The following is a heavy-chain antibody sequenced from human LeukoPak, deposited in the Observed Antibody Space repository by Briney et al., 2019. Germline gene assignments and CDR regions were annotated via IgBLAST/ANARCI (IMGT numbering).Heavy chain of an antibody. Sequence: PGGSLRLYCAASGFTFSDYYMSWIRQAPGKGLEWVSYISSSGSTIYYADSVKGRFTISRDNAKNSLYLQMNSLRAEDTAVYYCARVYGAHAETADYWGQGTLVTVSS. CDR3: ARVYGAHAETADY. V-gene: IGHV3-11*01. J-gene: IGHJ4*02. CDR1: GFTFSDYY. CDR2: ISSSGSTI. D-gene: IGHD1-14*01.